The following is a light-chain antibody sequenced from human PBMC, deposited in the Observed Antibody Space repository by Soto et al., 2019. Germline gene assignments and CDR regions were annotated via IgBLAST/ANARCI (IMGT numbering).Light chain of an antibody. V-gene: IGLV2-14*01. CDR2: EVT. CDR3: NSYTRRSTDV. Sequence: QSVLTQPASVSGSPGQSITISCTGSSSDVGGYNYVSWYQQHPGKAPKLIIFEVTDRPSGVSNRFSGSKSGNTASLTISGLQAEDEADYYCNSYTRRSTDVFGTGTKVTVL. J-gene: IGLJ1*01. CDR1: SSDVGGYNY.